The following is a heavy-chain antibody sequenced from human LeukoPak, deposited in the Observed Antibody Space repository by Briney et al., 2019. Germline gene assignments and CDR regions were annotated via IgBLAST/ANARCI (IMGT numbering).Heavy chain of an antibody. CDR1: GFTVSSNY. D-gene: IGHD5-12*01. J-gene: IGHJ4*02. V-gene: IGHV3-66*01. Sequence: GGSLRLSCAASGFTVSSNYMSWVRQAPGKGLEWVSVIYSGGSTYYADSVKGRFTISRDNAKNSLYLQMNSLRAEDTAVYYCARTVGWLRLDYWGQGTLVTVSS. CDR2: IYSGGST. CDR3: ARTVGWLRLDY.